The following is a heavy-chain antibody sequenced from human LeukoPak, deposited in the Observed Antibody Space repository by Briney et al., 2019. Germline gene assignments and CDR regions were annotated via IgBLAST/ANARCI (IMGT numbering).Heavy chain of an antibody. CDR3: AREGDDYYVSRELDF. V-gene: IGHV4-30-2*01. J-gene: IGHJ4*02. Sequence: PSQTLSLTCTVSGGSISSGGYYWSWIRQPPGKGLEWIGYIYHSGSTYYNPSLKSRVTMLVDTSKNQFSLNLSSVTAADTAVYYCAREGDDYYVSRELDFWGQGTLVTVSS. D-gene: IGHD3-22*01. CDR2: IYHSGST. CDR1: GGSISSGGYY.